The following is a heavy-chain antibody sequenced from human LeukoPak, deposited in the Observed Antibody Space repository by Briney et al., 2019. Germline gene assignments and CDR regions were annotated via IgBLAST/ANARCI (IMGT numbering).Heavy chain of an antibody. CDR3: ARALDSSGWWGGGYYYYYYMDV. D-gene: IGHD6-19*01. CDR1: GYTFTGYY. CDR2: INPNSGGT. V-gene: IGHV1-2*02. J-gene: IGHJ6*03. Sequence: ASVKVSCKASGYTFTGYYMHWVRQAPGQGLEWMGWINPNSGGTNYAQKFQGRVTMTRDTSISTAYMELSRLRSDDTAVYYCARALDSSGWWGGGYYYYYYMDVWGKGTTVTVS.